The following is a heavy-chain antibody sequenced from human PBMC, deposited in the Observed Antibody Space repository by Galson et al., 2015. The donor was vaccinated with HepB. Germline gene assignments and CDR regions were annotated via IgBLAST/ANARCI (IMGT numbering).Heavy chain of an antibody. CDR3: ARGHGNYVWGSYRPGYFDY. CDR2: IYHSGST. CDR1: GGSINSYF. D-gene: IGHD3-16*02. V-gene: IGHV4-59*12. Sequence: ETLSLTCTVSGGSINSYFWSWIRQPPGKGLEWIGYIYHSGSTYYNPSLKSRVTISVDRSKNQFSLKLSSVTAADTAVYYCARGHGNYVWGSYRPGYFDYWGQGTLVTVSS. J-gene: IGHJ4*02.